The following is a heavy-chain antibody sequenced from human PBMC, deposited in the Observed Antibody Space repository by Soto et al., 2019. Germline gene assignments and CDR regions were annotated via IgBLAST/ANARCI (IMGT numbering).Heavy chain of an antibody. J-gene: IGHJ5*02. CDR3: ARDGYSSARGGNP. CDR1: GYTFTSCY. V-gene: IGHV1-46*01. D-gene: IGHD6-19*01. CDR2: INPSGGST. Sequence: QVQLVQSGAEVKKPGASVKVSCKTSGYTFTSCYLHWVRQAPGQGLEWMGIINPSGGSTNYAHKFQGRINMTSDTSTSTVYMELNSLRSEDTAVYYCARDGYSSARGGNPWGQGTLVTVSS.